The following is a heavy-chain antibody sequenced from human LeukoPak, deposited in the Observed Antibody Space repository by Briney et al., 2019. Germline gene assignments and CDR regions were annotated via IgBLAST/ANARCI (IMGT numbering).Heavy chain of an antibody. Sequence: GGSLRLSCAASGFTVSTNYMSWARQAPGKGLEWVSVVYSDGKTCYADAVKGRFTISRDNTKNFLYLQMISLRAEDTAVYYCARARGYNWNDELAFDIWGQGTMVTVSS. CDR3: ARARGYNWNDELAFDI. V-gene: IGHV3-53*01. J-gene: IGHJ3*02. D-gene: IGHD1-1*01. CDR1: GFTVSTNY. CDR2: VYSDGKT.